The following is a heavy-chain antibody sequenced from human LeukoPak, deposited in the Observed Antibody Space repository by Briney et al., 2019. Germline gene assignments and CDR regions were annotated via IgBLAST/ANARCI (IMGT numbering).Heavy chain of an antibody. V-gene: IGHV3-23*01. D-gene: IGHD5-12*01. J-gene: IGHJ4*02. CDR3: AKEVTTRVFDY. CDR2: ITWSAGST. CDR1: GFTFSSYA. Sequence: GGSLRLSCAASGFTFSSYAMSWVRQAPGKGLEWVSTITWSAGSTYYADSVKGRFTISRDNSKNTLYLQMNSLRAEDTAVYYCAKEVTTRVFDYWGQGTLVTVSS.